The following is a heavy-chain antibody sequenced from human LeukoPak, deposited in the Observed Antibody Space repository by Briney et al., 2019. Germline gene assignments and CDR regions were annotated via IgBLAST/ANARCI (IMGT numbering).Heavy chain of an antibody. Sequence: GGSLRLSCAASGFTFSSYWMSWVRQAPGKGLEWVANIKQDGSEKYYVDSVKGRFTISRDNAKNSLYLQMNSLRAEDTAVYYCAREGAPSGYDYHYWGQGTLVTVSS. CDR2: IKQDGSEK. V-gene: IGHV3-7*01. J-gene: IGHJ4*02. D-gene: IGHD5-12*01. CDR3: AREGAPSGYDYHY. CDR1: GFTFSSYW.